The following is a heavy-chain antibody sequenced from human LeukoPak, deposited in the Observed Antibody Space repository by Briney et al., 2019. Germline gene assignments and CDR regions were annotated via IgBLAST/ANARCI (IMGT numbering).Heavy chain of an antibody. Sequence: PSQTLSLTCAVSGGSISSGGYSWSWIRQPPGKGLEWIGYIYHSGSTYYNPSLKSRVTISVDRSKNQFSLKLSSVTAADTAVYYCARGPLTGQAIWGQGTMVTVSS. V-gene: IGHV4-30-2*01. CDR2: IYHSGST. D-gene: IGHD7-27*01. CDR1: GGSISSGGYS. J-gene: IGHJ3*02. CDR3: ARGPLTGQAI.